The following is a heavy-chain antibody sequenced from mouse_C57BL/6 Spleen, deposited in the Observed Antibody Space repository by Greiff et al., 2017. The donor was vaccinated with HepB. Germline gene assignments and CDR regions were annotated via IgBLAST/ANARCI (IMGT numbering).Heavy chain of an antibody. J-gene: IGHJ1*03. CDR1: GFTFSSYA. CDR3: AREGFITTVVATKYFDV. CDR2: ISDGGSYT. V-gene: IGHV5-4*01. D-gene: IGHD1-1*01. Sequence: DVMLVESGGGLVKPGGSLKLSCAASGFTFSSYAMSWVRQTPEKRLEWVATISDGGSYTYYPDNVKGRFTISRDNAKNNLYLQMSHLKSEDTAMYYCAREGFITTVVATKYFDVWGTGTTVTVSS.